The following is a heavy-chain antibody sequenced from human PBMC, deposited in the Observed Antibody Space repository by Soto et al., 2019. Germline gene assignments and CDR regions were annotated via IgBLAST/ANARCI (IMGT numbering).Heavy chain of an antibody. V-gene: IGHV4-39*01. D-gene: IGHD5-18*01. J-gene: IGHJ4*02. CDR3: ARAGYSSGHQFDY. CDR1: GGSISSSHYF. CDR2: IYYSGST. Sequence: QLQLQESGPGLVKPSETLSLTCTVSGGSISSSHYFWDWIRQPPGKGLEWIGSIYYSGSTYYTPSLKSRVTISVDTSNNQFYLRLSSVTATDTAVYYCARAGYSSGHQFDYWGQGTLVTVSS.